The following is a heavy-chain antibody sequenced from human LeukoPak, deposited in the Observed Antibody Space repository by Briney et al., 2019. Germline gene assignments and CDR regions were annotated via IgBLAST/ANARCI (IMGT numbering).Heavy chain of an antibody. J-gene: IGHJ4*02. V-gene: IGHV3-23*01. CDR3: AKDQSIRATYYYDSSGYYFGSATDY. CDR1: GFTFSSYA. CDR2: ISGSGGST. D-gene: IGHD3-22*01. Sequence: PGGSLRLSCAASGFTFSSYAMSRVRQAPGKGLEWVSAISGSGGSTYYADSVKGRFTISRDNSKNTLYLQMNSLRAEDTAVYYCAKDQSIRATYYYDSSGYYFGSATDYWGQGTLVTVSS.